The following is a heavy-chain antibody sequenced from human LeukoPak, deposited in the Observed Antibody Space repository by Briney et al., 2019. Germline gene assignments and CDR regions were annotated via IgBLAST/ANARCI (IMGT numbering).Heavy chain of an antibody. Sequence: GRSLRLSCAASGFTFDDYAMHWVRQAPGKGLEWVSGISWNSGSIGYADSVKGRFTISRDNAKNSLYLQMNSLRAGDMALYYCAKDSHSSSSANYDYWGQGTLVTVSS. CDR2: ISWNSGSI. J-gene: IGHJ4*02. CDR1: GFTFDDYA. CDR3: AKDSHSSSSANYDY. D-gene: IGHD6-6*01. V-gene: IGHV3-9*03.